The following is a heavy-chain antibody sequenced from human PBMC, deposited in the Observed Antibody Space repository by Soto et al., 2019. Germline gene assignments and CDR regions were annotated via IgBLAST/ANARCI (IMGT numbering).Heavy chain of an antibody. Sequence: LQTLSLTFDLSGDSVSSSRVTWNWIRPSLSRVLEWLGRTYYMFRWYNDYAESVKSRIIINPDTSKNQFSLHLNSVTPDDTAVYYCVRLIGNSWLDFWGQGTLVTVSS. CDR2: TYYMFRWYN. CDR1: GDSVSSSRVT. V-gene: IGHV6-1*01. D-gene: IGHD5-12*01. J-gene: IGHJ5*01. CDR3: VRLIGNSWLDF.